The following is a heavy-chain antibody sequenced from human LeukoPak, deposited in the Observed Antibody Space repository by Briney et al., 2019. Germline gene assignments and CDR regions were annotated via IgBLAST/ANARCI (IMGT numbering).Heavy chain of an antibody. CDR2: IYRSSGTM. J-gene: IGHJ6*03. Sequence: QPGGSLRLSCAASGFTFSSYSMNWVRQAPGKGLEWVSHIYRSSGTMYYADSVKGRFTISRDNAKNSLYLQMTSLRAEDTAVYYCARITGLYMDVWGKGTTVTVSS. CDR1: GFTFSSYS. CDR3: ARITGLYMDV. V-gene: IGHV3-48*01.